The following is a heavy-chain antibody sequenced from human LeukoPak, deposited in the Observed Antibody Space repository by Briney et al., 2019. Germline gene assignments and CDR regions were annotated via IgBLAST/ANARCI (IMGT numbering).Heavy chain of an antibody. J-gene: IGHJ4*02. CDR1: GGSISNYY. CDR3: AREVGGTHFDY. Sequence: SETLSLTCTVSGGSISNYYWSWIRQPPGKGLEWIGYIYYSGSTNYNPSLKSRVTISVDTSKNQFSLKLSSVTAADTAVYYCAREVGGTHFDYWGQGTLVTVSS. CDR2: IYYSGST. V-gene: IGHV4-59*01. D-gene: IGHD1-1*01.